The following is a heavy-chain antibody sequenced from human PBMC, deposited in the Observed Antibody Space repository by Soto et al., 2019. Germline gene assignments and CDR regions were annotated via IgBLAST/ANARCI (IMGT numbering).Heavy chain of an antibody. J-gene: IGHJ3*01. Sequence: GGSLRLSCAASGFTFSDYYMSWIRQAPGKGLEWISYISGSGDIIYYADSMKGRFTISRDNAKNSLFLEMNSLRADDTATYYCARAYGSGVGAVNFWGQGTVVTVSS. D-gene: IGHD2-2*03. CDR1: GFTFSDYY. CDR2: ISGSGDII. CDR3: ARAYGSGVGAVNF. V-gene: IGHV3-11*01.